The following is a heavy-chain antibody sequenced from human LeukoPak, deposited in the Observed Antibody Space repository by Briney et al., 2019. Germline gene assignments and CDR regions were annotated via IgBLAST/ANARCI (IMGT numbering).Heavy chain of an antibody. J-gene: IGHJ5*02. CDR3: AKDLEATTGPNWFDP. CDR2: ISGSGGST. V-gene: IGHV3-23*01. Sequence: GGSLRFSCAASGFTFSSYAMSWVRQAPGKGLEWVSAISGSGGSTYYADSVKGRFTISRDDSKNTLYLQMNSLRAEDTAVYYCAKDLEATTGPNWFDPWGQGTLVTVSS. CDR1: GFTFSSYA. D-gene: IGHD5-12*01.